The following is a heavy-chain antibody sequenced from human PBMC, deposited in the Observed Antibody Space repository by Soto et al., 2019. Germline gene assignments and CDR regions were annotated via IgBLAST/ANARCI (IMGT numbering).Heavy chain of an antibody. V-gene: IGHV4-39*01. J-gene: IGHJ4*02. Sequence: PSETLSLTCSVSGGSINSTTYYWGWIRQPPGKGLEWIGSFSYGGSTYYNPSLKSRVTISVDTSKKQFSLKMSSVTAADTAVYYCAKSLGYSYGILDYWGQGNMV. CDR2: FSYGGST. CDR3: AKSLGYSYGILDY. D-gene: IGHD5-18*01. CDR1: GGSINSTTYY.